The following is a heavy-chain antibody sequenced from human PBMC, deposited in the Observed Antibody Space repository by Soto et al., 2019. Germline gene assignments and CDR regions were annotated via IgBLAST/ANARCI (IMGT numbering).Heavy chain of an antibody. J-gene: IGHJ4*02. Sequence: TSETLSLTRTVSGGSVSSGDSYWNWIRQHPEKGLEWIGYINYRGTTFYNPSLKSRIIISVDTSKNQFSLELSSVTAADTAVYYCARDAPGVAPYWGQGTPVTVSS. CDR1: GGSVSSGDSY. D-gene: IGHD2-15*01. V-gene: IGHV4-31*03. CDR2: INYRGTT. CDR3: ARDAPGVAPY.